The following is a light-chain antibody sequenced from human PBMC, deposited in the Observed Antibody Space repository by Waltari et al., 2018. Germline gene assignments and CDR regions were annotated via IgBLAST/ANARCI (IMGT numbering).Light chain of an antibody. CDR3: QQYGNPPRACA. CDR2: GAS. J-gene: IGKJ1*01. V-gene: IGKV3-20*01. CDR1: QSVSSSY. Sequence: EIVLTQSPGTLSLSPGERATLSCRTSQSVSSSYLAWYQQKPGKAPRLRIYGASSMATGIPDRFTGRGSGTDFTLIIRRLEPEDFAVYYCQQYGNPPRACAFGQGTKVEMK.